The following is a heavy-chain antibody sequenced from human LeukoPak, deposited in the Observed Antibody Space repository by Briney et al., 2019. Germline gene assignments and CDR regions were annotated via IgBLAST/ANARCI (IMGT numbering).Heavy chain of an antibody. J-gene: IGHJ4*02. V-gene: IGHV3-49*03. Sequence: PGRSLRLSCSASGFTFDDYAVSWFRQAPGKGLEGVGFIRSKAFGGTPEYAASVRGRFTISRDDSKSIAYLQMNSLKTEDTAVYYCTRNTVTVHFDYWSKGTLVTVSS. CDR2: IRSKAFGGTP. CDR1: GFTFDDYA. CDR3: TRNTVTVHFDY. D-gene: IGHD4-17*01.